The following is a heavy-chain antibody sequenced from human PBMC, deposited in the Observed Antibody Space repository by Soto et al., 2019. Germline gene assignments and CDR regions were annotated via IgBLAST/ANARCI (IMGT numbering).Heavy chain of an antibody. CDR1: GGSISSSSYY. J-gene: IGHJ3*02. D-gene: IGHD2-15*01. CDR3: ASPVVAATPHDAFDI. V-gene: IGHV4-39*01. Sequence: QLQLQESGPGLVKPSETLSLTCTVSGGSISSSSYYWGWIRQPPGKGLEWIGSIYYSGSTYYNPSPKSRVTRSVETSKNQFSLKLSSVTAADTAVYYCASPVVAATPHDAFDIWGQGTMVTVSS. CDR2: IYYSGST.